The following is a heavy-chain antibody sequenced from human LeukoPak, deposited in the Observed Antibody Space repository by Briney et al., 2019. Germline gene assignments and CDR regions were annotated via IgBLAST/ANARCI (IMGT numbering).Heavy chain of an antibody. CDR3: ARLPRKYYYDSSGSGLAYYYYYYMDV. CDR2: IYYSGST. D-gene: IGHD3-22*01. J-gene: IGHJ6*03. CDR1: GGSFSGYY. V-gene: IGHV4-34*01. Sequence: SETLSLTCAVYGGSFSGYYWSWIRQPPGKGLEWIGSIYYSGSTYYNPSLKSRVTISVDTSKNQFSLKLSSVTAADTAVYYCARLPRKYYYDSSGSGLAYYYYYYMDVWGKGTTVTVSS.